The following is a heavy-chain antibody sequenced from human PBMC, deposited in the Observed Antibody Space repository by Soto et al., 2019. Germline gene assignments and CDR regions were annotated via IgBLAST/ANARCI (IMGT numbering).Heavy chain of an antibody. D-gene: IGHD3-10*01. V-gene: IGHV4-30-2*01. CDR2: VYHNGNA. CDR1: RGTITTPGYA. CDR3: AARPYYYYGLDV. J-gene: IGHJ6*02. Sequence: IASTFSRGTITTPGYAWSWIRQPPGKAPEWIGYVYHNGNAYPKPSLKSRVTISLDGAKNQFSLKMTSVTAADTGLYYCAARPYYYYGLDVWGQRTTVTLSS.